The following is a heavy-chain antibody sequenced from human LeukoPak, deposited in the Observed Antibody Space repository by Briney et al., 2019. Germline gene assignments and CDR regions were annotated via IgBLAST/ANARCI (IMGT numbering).Heavy chain of an antibody. CDR1: GFTFSGSA. J-gene: IGHJ4*02. CDR2: IRGKANSYAT. CDR3: TSPYYYDSSGYYSRGY. V-gene: IGHV3-73*01. Sequence: PGGSLRLSCAASGFTFSGSAMHWVRQASGKGLEWVGRIRGKANSYATAYAASVKGRFTISRDDSKNMAYLQMNSLKTEDTAVYYCTSPYYYDSSGYYSRGYWGQGTLVTVSS. D-gene: IGHD3-22*01.